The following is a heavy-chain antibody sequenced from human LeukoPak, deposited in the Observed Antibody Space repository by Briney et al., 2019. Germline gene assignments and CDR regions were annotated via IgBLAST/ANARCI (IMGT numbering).Heavy chain of an antibody. CDR3: AKTAIVVADLGWFDP. J-gene: IGHJ5*02. D-gene: IGHD2-21*01. CDR1: GFTFSSYG. CDR2: IRYDGSNK. Sequence: PGGSLRLSCAASGFTFSSYGMHWVRQTPGKGLEWVVFIRYDGSNKYYADSVKGRFTISRDNSKNTLYLQMNSLRAEDTAVYYCAKTAIVVADLGWFDPWGQGTLVTVSS. V-gene: IGHV3-30*02.